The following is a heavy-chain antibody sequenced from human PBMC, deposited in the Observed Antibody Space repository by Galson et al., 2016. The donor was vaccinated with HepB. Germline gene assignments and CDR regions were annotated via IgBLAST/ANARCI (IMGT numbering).Heavy chain of an antibody. CDR3: ARRLNWGSRWYFDL. CDR1: GYNFATYW. D-gene: IGHD7-27*01. V-gene: IGHV5-51*01. Sequence: SGAEVKKPGESLKISCKGSGYNFATYWIGWVRHMPGKGLEWMGIIYPGDSDTRYSPSFQGQVTISADKSINTAYLQWSGLKASDSAIYYCARRLNWGSRWYFDLWGRGTLVTVSS. CDR2: IYPGDSDT. J-gene: IGHJ2*01.